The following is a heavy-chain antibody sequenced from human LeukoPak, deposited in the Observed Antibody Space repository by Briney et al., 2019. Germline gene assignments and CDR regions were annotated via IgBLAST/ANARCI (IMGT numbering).Heavy chain of an antibody. J-gene: IGHJ5*02. V-gene: IGHV3-30*03. Sequence: PRRSLRLSCAPPGFTFSSYGMHWVRQAPGRGLKWVAVISYDGSNKYYADSVKGRFTISRDNSKNTMYLQMNSLRAEDTAVYYCVRSGYYHSGIYNWWFDPWGQGTLVTVSS. D-gene: IGHD3-22*01. CDR3: VRSGYYHSGIYNWWFDP. CDR2: ISYDGSNK. CDR1: GFTFSSYG.